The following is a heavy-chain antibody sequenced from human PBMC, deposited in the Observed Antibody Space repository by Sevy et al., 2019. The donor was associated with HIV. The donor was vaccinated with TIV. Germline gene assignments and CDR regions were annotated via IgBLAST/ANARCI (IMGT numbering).Heavy chain of an antibody. J-gene: IGHJ6*02. Sequence: GGSLRLSCAASGFTFSSYAMSWVRQAPGKGLEWVSAISGSGGSTYYADSVKGRFTISRDNSKNTLYLQMNSLRAEDTAVYYCATTGADCSGGSCYYYDMDVWGQGTTVTVSS. D-gene: IGHD2-15*01. CDR1: GFTFSSYA. V-gene: IGHV3-23*01. CDR2: ISGSGGST. CDR3: ATTGADCSGGSCYYYDMDV.